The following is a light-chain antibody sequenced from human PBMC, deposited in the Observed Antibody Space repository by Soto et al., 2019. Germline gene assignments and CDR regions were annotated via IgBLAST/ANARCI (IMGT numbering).Light chain of an antibody. CDR1: SSNIGTNT. V-gene: IGLV1-44*01. Sequence: QLVLTQPPSASGTPGQRVTISCSGSSSNIGTNTVNWYQQLPGTAPKLLMYSNNQRPSGVPDRFSGSKSGTSASLAISGLQSEDEADYYCATWDGSLNGWVFGGGTQLTVL. J-gene: IGLJ3*02. CDR3: ATWDGSLNGWV. CDR2: SNN.